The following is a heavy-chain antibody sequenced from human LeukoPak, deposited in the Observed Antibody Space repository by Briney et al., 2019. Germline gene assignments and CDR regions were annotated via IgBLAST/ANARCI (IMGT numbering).Heavy chain of an antibody. CDR1: GFTFNSYA. Sequence: GGSLIPSCAASGFTFNSYAMSWVRRAPGKGLEWVSAISGSGGNTYYADSVKGRFTIYRDNSKNTLYLQMNSLRAEDTAVYYCAKITRDYYDSSGYPLEDYWGQGTLVTVSS. V-gene: IGHV3-23*01. D-gene: IGHD3-22*01. CDR3: AKITRDYYDSSGYPLEDY. CDR2: ISGSGGNT. J-gene: IGHJ4*02.